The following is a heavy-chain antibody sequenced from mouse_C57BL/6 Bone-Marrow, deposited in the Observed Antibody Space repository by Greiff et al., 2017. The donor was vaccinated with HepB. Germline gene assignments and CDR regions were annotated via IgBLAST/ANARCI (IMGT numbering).Heavy chain of an antibody. CDR2: IYPGNSDT. Sequence: EVQLQQSGTVLARPGASVKMSCKTSGYTFTSYWMHWVNQRPGQGLEWIGAIYPGNSDTSYNQKFKGKAKLTAVTSAGTASMEISSLTNEDSAVYYCTRESRCFYYAMDYWGQGTSVTVSS. CDR1: GYTFTSYW. CDR3: TRESRCFYYAMDY. J-gene: IGHJ4*01. V-gene: IGHV1-5*01.